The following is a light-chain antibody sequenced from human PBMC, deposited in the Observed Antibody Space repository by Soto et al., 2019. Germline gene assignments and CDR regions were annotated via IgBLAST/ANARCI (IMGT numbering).Light chain of an antibody. J-gene: IGLJ1*01. CDR2: DVS. V-gene: IGLV2-14*01. CDR3: STYTNYITPCV. Sequence: QSALTQPASVSGSPGQSITISCTGTSGDVGGYNFVSWYQQHPGKAPKLMICDVSDRPSGVSNRFSGSKSGNTASLTISGLQAEDEADYYCSTYTNYITPCVFRTGTKVTV. CDR1: SGDVGGYNF.